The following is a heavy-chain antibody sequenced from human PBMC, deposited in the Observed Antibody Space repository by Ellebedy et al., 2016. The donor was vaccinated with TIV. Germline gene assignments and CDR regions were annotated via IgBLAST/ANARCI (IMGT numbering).Heavy chain of an antibody. CDR1: GFTFSSYA. D-gene: IGHD3-3*01. J-gene: IGHJ4*02. V-gene: IGHV3-30*04. Sequence: GGSLRLXXAASGFTFSSYAMHWVRQAPGKGLEWVAVISYDGSNKYYADSVKGRFTISRDNSKNTLYLQMNSLRAEDTAVYYCAKDQDFWSGYSDYWGQGTLVTVSS. CDR3: AKDQDFWSGYSDY. CDR2: ISYDGSNK.